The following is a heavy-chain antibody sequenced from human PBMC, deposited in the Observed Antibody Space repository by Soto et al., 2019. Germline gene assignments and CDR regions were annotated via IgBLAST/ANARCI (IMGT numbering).Heavy chain of an antibody. V-gene: IGHV4-30-2*01. D-gene: IGHD2-15*01. CDR3: ARFSGGWFDP. CDR2: IYHSGST. J-gene: IGHJ5*02. CDR1: GGSISSGGYS. Sequence: PSETLSLTCAVSGGSISSGGYSWSWIRQPPGKGLEWIGYIYHSGSTYYNPSLKSRVTISVDRSKNQFSLKLSSVTAADTAVYYCARFSGGWFDPWGQGTLVTVSS.